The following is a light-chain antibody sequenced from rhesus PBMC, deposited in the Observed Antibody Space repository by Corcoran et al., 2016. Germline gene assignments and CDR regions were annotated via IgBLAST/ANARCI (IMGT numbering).Light chain of an antibody. V-gene: IGLV3-36*02. Sequence: SYDLTQPPSVSVSPGQTATIPCGGPSLGSEVVNWYQQKPPQAPLLVIYYDSERPSGIPERLSASKSGKTATLTISGVEAGDEADYYCQVWDSTSNHPLFGGGTRLTVL. CDR2: YDS. J-gene: IGLJ3*01. CDR3: QVWDSTSNHPL. CDR1: SLGSEV.